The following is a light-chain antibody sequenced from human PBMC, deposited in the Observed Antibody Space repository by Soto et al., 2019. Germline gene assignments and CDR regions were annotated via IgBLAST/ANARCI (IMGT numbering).Light chain of an antibody. CDR2: EGS. CDR1: SSDVGSHNL. J-gene: IGLJ3*02. Sequence: QSALTQPASVSGSPGQSITISCTGTSSDVGSHNLVSWYQQHPGKAPKVLIYEGSKRPSGVSNRFSGSKSGTTASLTISGLQAEDEADYYCCSYAGSSTWVFGGGTQLTVL. V-gene: IGLV2-23*01. CDR3: CSYAGSSTWV.